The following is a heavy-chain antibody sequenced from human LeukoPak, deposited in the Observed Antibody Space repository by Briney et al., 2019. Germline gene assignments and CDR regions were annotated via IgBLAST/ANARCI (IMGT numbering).Heavy chain of an antibody. V-gene: IGHV4-61*08. J-gene: IGHJ4*02. Sequence: SETLSLTCTVSGGSVNSGVYYWSWIRQPPGKGLEWIGYISYSGSTNYNPSLKSRVTISADTSKNQVSLTLSSVTAADTAVYYCARHPELYFFDYWGQGTLVTVSS. CDR1: GGSVNSGVYY. D-gene: IGHD3-10*01. CDR3: ARHPELYFFDY. CDR2: ISYSGST.